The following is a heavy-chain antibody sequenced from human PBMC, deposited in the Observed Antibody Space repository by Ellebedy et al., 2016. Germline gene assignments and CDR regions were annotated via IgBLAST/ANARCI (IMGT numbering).Heavy chain of an antibody. V-gene: IGHV4-30-4*01. D-gene: IGHD6-6*01. J-gene: IGHJ4*02. CDR3: ARGDSSSSRVYY. CDR1: GGSITSTLSY. Sequence: SETLSLTCTVSGGSITSTLSYWSWIRQPPGKGLEWIGYIYYSGSTYYNPSLRSRVTISGDTSKNQFSLKLSPVTAADTAVYYCARGDSSSSRVYYWGQGALVTVSS. CDR2: IYYSGST.